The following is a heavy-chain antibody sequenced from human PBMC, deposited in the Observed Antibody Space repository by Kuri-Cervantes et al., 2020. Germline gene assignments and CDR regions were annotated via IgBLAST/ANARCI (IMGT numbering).Heavy chain of an antibody. CDR1: GGSISSGGYS. D-gene: IGHD3-3*01. CDR2: IYYSGST. Sequence: SETLSLTCAVSGGSISSGGYSWSWIRQPPGKGLEWIGSIYYSGSTYYNPSLKSRVTISVDTSKNQFSLKLSSVTAADTAVYYCARHEARFGMDVWGQGTTVTVSS. V-gene: IGHV4-30-2*03. CDR3: ARHEARFGMDV. J-gene: IGHJ6*02.